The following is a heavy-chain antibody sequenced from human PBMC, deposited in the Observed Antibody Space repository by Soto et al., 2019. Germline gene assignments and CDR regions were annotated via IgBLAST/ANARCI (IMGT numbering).Heavy chain of an antibody. D-gene: IGHD2-15*01. CDR1: GFIFSNYA. CDR3: ARELGYCSGGSCYGLGY. V-gene: IGHV3-23*01. J-gene: IGHJ4*02. Sequence: GGSLRLSCAASGFIFSNYAMNWVRQAPGKGLQWVSGISGSGGRTYFADSVKGRFTISGDNSKNTLYLQMNSLRAEDTAVYYCARELGYCSGGSCYGLGYWGQGTLVTVSS. CDR2: ISGSGGRT.